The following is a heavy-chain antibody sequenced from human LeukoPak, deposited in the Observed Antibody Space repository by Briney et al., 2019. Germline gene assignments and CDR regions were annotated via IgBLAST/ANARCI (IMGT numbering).Heavy chain of an antibody. Sequence: PGGSLRLSCEASGFTFSSYAMMWVRQAPGKGLDWVSTISVSGGSPNYADSVKGRFTISRDNSKNTLFLQMNSLRAEDTALYYCAKGLREYDFWSGYATWGQGTLVTVSS. V-gene: IGHV3-23*01. CDR2: ISVSGGSP. J-gene: IGHJ5*02. CDR3: AKGLREYDFWSGYAT. D-gene: IGHD3-3*01. CDR1: GFTFSSYA.